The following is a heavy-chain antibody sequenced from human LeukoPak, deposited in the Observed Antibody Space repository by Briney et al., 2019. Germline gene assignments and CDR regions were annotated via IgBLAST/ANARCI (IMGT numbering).Heavy chain of an antibody. CDR2: IYYSGST. V-gene: IGHV4-59*01. CDR1: GGSISSYY. CDR3: ARDRSSGYSPYFDY. D-gene: IGHD3-22*01. J-gene: IGHJ4*02. Sequence: SETLSLTCTVSGGSISSYYWSWIRQPPGKGLEWIGYIYYSGSTNYNPSLKSRVTMSVDTSKNQFSLKLSSVTAADTAVYYCARDRSSGYSPYFDYWGQGTLVTVSS.